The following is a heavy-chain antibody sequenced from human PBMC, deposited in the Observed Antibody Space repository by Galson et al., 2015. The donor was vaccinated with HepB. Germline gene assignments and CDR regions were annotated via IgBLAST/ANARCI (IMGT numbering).Heavy chain of an antibody. J-gene: IGHJ4*02. CDR3: AREGMEDYYFDY. CDR2: IIPIFGTA. V-gene: IGHV1-69*06. D-gene: IGHD1-1*01. Sequence: SVKVSCKASGGTFSSYAISWVRQAPGQGLEWMGGIIPIFGTANYAQKFQGRVTITADKSTSTAYMELSSLRSEDTAVYYCAREGMEDYYFDYWGQGTLVTVSS. CDR1: GGTFSSYA.